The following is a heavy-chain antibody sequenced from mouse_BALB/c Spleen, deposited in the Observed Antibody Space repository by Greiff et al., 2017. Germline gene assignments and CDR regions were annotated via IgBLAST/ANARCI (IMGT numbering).Heavy chain of an antibody. V-gene: IGHV7-3*02. CDR1: GFTFTDYY. J-gene: IGHJ4*01. CDR3: ARDHYYGSSYSYAMDY. CDR2: IRNKANGYTT. D-gene: IGHD1-1*01. Sequence: EVMLVESGGGLVQPGGSLRLSCATSGFTFTDYYMSWVRQPPGKALEWLGFIRNKANGYTTEYSASVKGRFNISRDNSQSILYLQMNTLRAEDSATYYCARDHYYGSSYSYAMDYWGQGTSVTVSS.